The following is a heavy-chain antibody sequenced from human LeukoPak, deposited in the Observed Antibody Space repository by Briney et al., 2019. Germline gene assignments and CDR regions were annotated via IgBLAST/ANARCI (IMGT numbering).Heavy chain of an antibody. J-gene: IGHJ4*02. D-gene: IGHD1-26*01. CDR1: GFTFSSYG. CDR2: ISYDGSNK. CDR3: AKMASGSYYFDY. Sequence: GRSLRLSCAASGFTFSSYGMHWVRQAPGKGLEWMAVISYDGSNKYYADSVKGRFTISRDNSKNTLYLQMDSLRAEDTAVYYCAKMASGSYYFDYWGQGTLVTVSS. V-gene: IGHV3-30*18.